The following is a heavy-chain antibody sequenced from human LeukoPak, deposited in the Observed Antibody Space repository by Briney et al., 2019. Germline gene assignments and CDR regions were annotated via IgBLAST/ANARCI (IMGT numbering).Heavy chain of an antibody. D-gene: IGHD6-13*01. CDR3: ARRLGSSADGILKYYFDY. Sequence: SETLSLTCTVSGVSIISSNYYWGWFRQPPGRGLEWIASVFYTGSTRHNPSLKSRVTISVDTSKNEFSLNLSSVTAEDTAVYYCARRLGSSADGILKYYFDYWGQGTLVTVSS. J-gene: IGHJ4*02. V-gene: IGHV4-39*01. CDR1: GVSIISSNYY. CDR2: VFYTGST.